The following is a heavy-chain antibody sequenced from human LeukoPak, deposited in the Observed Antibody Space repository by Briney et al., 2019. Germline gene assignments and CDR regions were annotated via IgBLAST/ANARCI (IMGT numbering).Heavy chain of an antibody. J-gene: IGHJ4*02. CDR2: IYPGDSDT. Sequence: KPGESLKISCKGSGYSFTTHWIGWVRQMPGKGLEWMAIIYPGDSDTRYSPSFQGQVTISADKSISTAYLQWSSLKASDTAMYYCASFVRAGLPYYFDYWGQGALVTVSS. CDR1: GYSFTTHW. D-gene: IGHD3-16*02. V-gene: IGHV5-51*01. CDR3: ASFVRAGLPYYFDY.